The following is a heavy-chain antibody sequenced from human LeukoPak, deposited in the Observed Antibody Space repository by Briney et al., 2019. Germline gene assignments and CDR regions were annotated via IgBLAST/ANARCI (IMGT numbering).Heavy chain of an antibody. Sequence: SQNLSLTCTVSGGSISSGDYYWSWIRQPPGKGLEWIGYIYYSGSTYYNPSLTSRVTISVDTSKNQFSLKLSSVTAADTAVYYCARAARPAGVGHDDWGPGTLVTVSS. CDR2: IYYSGST. V-gene: IGHV4-30-4*01. D-gene: IGHD6-6*01. CDR1: GGSISSGDYY. CDR3: ARAARPAGVGHDD. J-gene: IGHJ4*02.